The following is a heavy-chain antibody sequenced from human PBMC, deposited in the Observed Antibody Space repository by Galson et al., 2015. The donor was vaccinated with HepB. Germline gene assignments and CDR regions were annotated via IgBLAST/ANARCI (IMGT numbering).Heavy chain of an antibody. CDR2: IRYDGSNK. Sequence: SLRLSCAASGFTFSSYGMHWVRQAPGKGLEWVAFIRYDGSNKYYADSVKGRFTISRDNSKNTLYLQMNSLRAEDTAVYYCAKDIYGGNRAYYFDYWGQGTLVTVSS. J-gene: IGHJ4*02. CDR1: GFTFSSYG. CDR3: AKDIYGGNRAYYFDY. D-gene: IGHD4-23*01. V-gene: IGHV3-30*02.